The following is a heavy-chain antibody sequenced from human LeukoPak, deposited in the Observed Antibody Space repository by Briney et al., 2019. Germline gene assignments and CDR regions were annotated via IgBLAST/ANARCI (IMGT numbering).Heavy chain of an antibody. CDR1: GGTFSSYA. D-gene: IGHD1-26*01. V-gene: IGHV1-69*04. CDR3: ARDNYETVGATQPFDY. Sequence: GASVKVSCKASGGTFSSYAISWVRQAPGQGLEWMGRIIPILGIANYAQKFQGRVTITADKSTSTAYMELSSLRSEDTAVYYYARDNYETVGATQPFDYWGQGTLVTVSS. J-gene: IGHJ4*02. CDR2: IIPILGIA.